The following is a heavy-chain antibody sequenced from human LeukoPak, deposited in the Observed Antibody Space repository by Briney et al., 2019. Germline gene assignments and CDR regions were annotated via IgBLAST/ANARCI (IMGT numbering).Heavy chain of an antibody. J-gene: IGHJ4*02. Sequence: GGSLRLSCAAAGFTFSNAWMSWVRQAPGKGLDWVGRIKSKTDGGTTDYAAPVKGRFTISRDDSKNTLYLQMNSLKTEDTAVYYCTTARGYDILTGYLYYFDYWGQGTLVTVSS. V-gene: IGHV3-15*01. CDR2: IKSKTDGGTT. CDR3: TTARGYDILTGYLYYFDY. D-gene: IGHD3-9*01. CDR1: GFTFSNAW.